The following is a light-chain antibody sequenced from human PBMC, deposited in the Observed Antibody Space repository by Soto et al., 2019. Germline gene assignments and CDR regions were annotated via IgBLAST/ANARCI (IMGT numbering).Light chain of an antibody. CDR3: QQYSSYSPYT. J-gene: IGKJ2*01. CDR2: EAS. Sequence: DIQMTQSPSTLSASIGDRVTITCRASQTVYTWLVWYQQKPGTAPKLLIYEASTLHSGVPSRFTGSGSGTEFTLVISRLQPDDFATYYCQQYSSYSPYTFGQGTKVEI. CDR1: QTVYTW. V-gene: IGKV1-5*03.